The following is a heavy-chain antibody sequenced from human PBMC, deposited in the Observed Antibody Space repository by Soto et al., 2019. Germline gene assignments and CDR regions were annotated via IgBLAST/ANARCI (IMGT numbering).Heavy chain of an antibody. CDR3: ARYPNACTTVVTPPFCGFDP. Sequence: PGESLKTSCKGSGYSFTRYWIGWVRQMPGKGLEWMGIIYPGDSDTRYSPSFQGQVTISADKSISTAYLQWSSLKASDTAMYYCARYPNACTTVVTPPFCGFDPWGQGTLVTVSS. J-gene: IGHJ5*02. CDR2: IYPGDSDT. D-gene: IGHD4-17*01. V-gene: IGHV5-51*01. CDR1: GYSFTRYW.